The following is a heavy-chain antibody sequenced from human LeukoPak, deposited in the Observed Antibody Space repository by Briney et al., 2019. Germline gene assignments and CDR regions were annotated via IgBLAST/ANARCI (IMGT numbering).Heavy chain of an antibody. V-gene: IGHV4-59*11. D-gene: IGHD2-15*01. Sequence: SETLSLTCTVSGGSISSHYRSWIRQPPGKGLEWIGYIYYSGSTNYNPSLKSRVTISVDTSKNQFSLKLSSVTAADTAVYYCARAPGYCSGGSCYWFDPWGQGTLVTVSS. J-gene: IGHJ5*02. CDR1: GGSISSHY. CDR2: IYYSGST. CDR3: ARAPGYCSGGSCYWFDP.